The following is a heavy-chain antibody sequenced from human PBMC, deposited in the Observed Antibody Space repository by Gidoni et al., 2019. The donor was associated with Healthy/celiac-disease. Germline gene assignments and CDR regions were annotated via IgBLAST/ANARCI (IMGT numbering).Heavy chain of an antibody. CDR3: AKDIETGTGAFDI. V-gene: IGHV3-9*01. J-gene: IGHJ3*02. Sequence: EVQLVESGGGLVQPGRSLRLSCAASGFTFDDYAMHWVRQAPGKGLEWVSGISGNSGSIGYADSVKGRFTISRDNAKNSLYLQMNSLRAEDTALYYCAKDIETGTGAFDIWGQGTMVTVSS. CDR2: ISGNSGSI. D-gene: IGHD3-10*01. CDR1: GFTFDDYA.